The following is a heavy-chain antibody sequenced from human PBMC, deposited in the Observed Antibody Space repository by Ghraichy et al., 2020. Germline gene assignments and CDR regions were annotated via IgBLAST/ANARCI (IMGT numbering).Heavy chain of an antibody. Sequence: SETLSLTCSVSGDSIISSSYYWDWIRQPPGKGLEWIGSIYYSGTTYYSTPLKTRVTVSIDTSKNQFSRRLTSVTATDTAVYYWARRAGGYQYFYGLDVWGQVTRVIVSS. CDR2: IYYSGTT. CDR1: GDSIISSSYY. V-gene: IGHV4-39*01. D-gene: IGHD2-15*01. J-gene: IGHJ6*02. CDR3: ARRAGGYQYFYGLDV.